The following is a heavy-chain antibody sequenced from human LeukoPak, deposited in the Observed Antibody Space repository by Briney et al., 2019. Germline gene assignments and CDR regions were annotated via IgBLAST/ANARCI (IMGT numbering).Heavy chain of an antibody. J-gene: IGHJ6*03. D-gene: IGHD3-10*01. CDR3: TTVSLWFGELLPYYYYYMDV. Sequence: GGSLRLSCAASGFTFSNAWMSWVRQAPGKGLEWVGRIKSKTDGGTTDYAAPVKGRFTISRDDSKNTLYLQMNSLKTEDTAVYYCTTVSLWFGELLPYYYYYMDVWGKGTTVTISS. V-gene: IGHV3-15*01. CDR1: GFTFSNAW. CDR2: IKSKTDGGTT.